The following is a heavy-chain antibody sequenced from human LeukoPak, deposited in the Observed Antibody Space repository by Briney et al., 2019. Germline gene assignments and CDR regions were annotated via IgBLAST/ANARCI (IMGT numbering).Heavy chain of an antibody. Sequence: GGSLRLSCSASVFIFSTSGMHWVRQAPGKGLECLAPIWHDVSNKYYADSVKGRFTISRDNSKNTLYLQMNSLRAEDTAVYSCARGGPPRLGYCPGGSCYPPWWGMDVWGRGTTVTVSS. V-gene: IGHV3-33*01. CDR2: IWHDVSNK. J-gene: IGHJ6*02. CDR3: ARGGPPRLGYCPGGSCYPPWWGMDV. CDR1: VFIFSTSG. D-gene: IGHD2-15*01.